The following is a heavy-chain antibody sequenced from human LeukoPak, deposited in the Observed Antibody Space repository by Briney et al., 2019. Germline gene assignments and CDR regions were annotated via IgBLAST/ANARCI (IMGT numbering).Heavy chain of an antibody. Sequence: SETLSLTCAVSGGPISSYYWSWIRQPPGKGLEWIGYIYYSGSTNYNPSLKSRVTISVDTSKNQFSLKLSSVTAADTAVYYCARSGRGGSYYNGYWGQGTLVTVSS. J-gene: IGHJ4*02. CDR3: ARSGRGGSYYNGY. CDR1: GGPISSYY. V-gene: IGHV4-59*01. CDR2: IYYSGST. D-gene: IGHD1-26*01.